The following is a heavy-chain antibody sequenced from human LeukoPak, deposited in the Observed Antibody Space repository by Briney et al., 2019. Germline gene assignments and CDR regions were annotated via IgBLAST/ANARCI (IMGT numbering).Heavy chain of an antibody. V-gene: IGHV4-38-2*01. Sequence: KPSETLSLTCAVSDYSISSGYYWAWIRQPPGKGLEWIGSIYHSGSTYYKPSLESRVTISVDTSKNQFSLKLSSVTAADTAVYYCARHWGDCSSTSRYRGGFDPWGQGTLVTVSS. J-gene: IGHJ5*02. CDR1: DYSISSGYY. CDR2: IYHSGST. D-gene: IGHD2-2*01. CDR3: ARHWGDCSSTSRYRGGFDP.